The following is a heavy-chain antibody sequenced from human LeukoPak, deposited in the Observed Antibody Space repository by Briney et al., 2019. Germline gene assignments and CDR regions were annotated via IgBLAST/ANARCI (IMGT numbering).Heavy chain of an antibody. CDR1: GFTFSSSA. CDR3: AKGGISWNRDFDH. CDR2: ISASGGST. J-gene: IGHJ4*02. V-gene: IGHV3-23*01. D-gene: IGHD6-13*01. Sequence: TGGSLRLSCAASGFTFSSSAMSWVRQVPGKGLEWVSGISASGGSTSYADSVRGRFTVSRDNSKNTVYLQMNSLRAEDTAVYYCAKGGISWNRDFDHWGQGTRVTVSS.